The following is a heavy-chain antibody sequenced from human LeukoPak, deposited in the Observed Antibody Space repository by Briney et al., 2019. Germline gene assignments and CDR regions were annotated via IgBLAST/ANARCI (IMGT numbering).Heavy chain of an antibody. CDR2: ISGSGTTT. J-gene: IGHJ4*02. CDR1: GFTFTSYA. V-gene: IGHV3-23*01. Sequence: GGSLRLSCAASGFTFTSYAMSWVRQAPGKGLEWVSSISGSGTTTYYGDSVKGRLTISRDNSKNTVFLQINSLRAEDTAVYYCAKDGPYYGSGSYFDSWGQGTLVTVSS. D-gene: IGHD3-10*01. CDR3: AKDGPYYGSGSYFDS.